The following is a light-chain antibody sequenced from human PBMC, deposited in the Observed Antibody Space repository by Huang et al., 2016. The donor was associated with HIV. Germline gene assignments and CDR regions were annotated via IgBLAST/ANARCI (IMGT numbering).Light chain of an antibody. CDR2: GAA. J-gene: IGKJ3*01. Sequence: EIVLTQSPGTLSLSPGERATLSCRASQSISSSSLAWYLQKPGQAPTLLIHGAATRATEIPDRFSGSGSGTDFTLTISRLEPEDFAVYYCHQYGSPPFTFGPGTKVDIK. V-gene: IGKV3-20*01. CDR3: HQYGSPPFT. CDR1: QSISSSS.